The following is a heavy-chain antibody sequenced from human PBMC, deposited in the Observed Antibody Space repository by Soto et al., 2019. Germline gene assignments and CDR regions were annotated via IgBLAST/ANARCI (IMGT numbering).Heavy chain of an antibody. D-gene: IGHD1-1*01. V-gene: IGHV4-30-2*01. CDR3: ARETTPGWFDP. CDR2: IYHSGST. J-gene: IGHJ5*02. Sequence: QLQLQEFGSGLVKPSQTLSLTCAVSGGSISSGGYSWSWIRQPPGKGLEWIGYIYHSGSTYYNPSLKSRVTISVDRSKNQFSLKLSSVTAADTAVYYCARETTPGWFDPWGQGTLVTVSS. CDR1: GGSISSGGYS.